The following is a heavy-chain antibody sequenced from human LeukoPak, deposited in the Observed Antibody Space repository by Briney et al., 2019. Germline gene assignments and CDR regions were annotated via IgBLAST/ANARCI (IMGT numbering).Heavy chain of an antibody. D-gene: IGHD3-16*01. J-gene: IGHJ6*03. CDR1: GGSFSGYY. V-gene: IGHV4-34*01. CDR3: ARDSMITFGGTHYMDV. CDR2: INHSGST. Sequence: PSETLSLTCAVYGGSFSGYYWSRIRPPPGKGLEWIGEINHSGSTNYNPSLKSRVTISVDTSKNQFSLKLSSVTAADTAVYYCARDSMITFGGTHYMDVWGKGTTVTVSS.